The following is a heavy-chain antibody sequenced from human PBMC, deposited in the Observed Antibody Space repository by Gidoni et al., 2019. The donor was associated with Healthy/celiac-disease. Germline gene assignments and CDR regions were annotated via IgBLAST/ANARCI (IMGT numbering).Heavy chain of an antibody. V-gene: IGHV5-51*01. D-gene: IGHD3-22*01. CDR2: IYPGDSDT. J-gene: IGHJ3*02. CDR1: GYSFTSSW. Sequence: VQLVQSGAEVKKHGESLKIPCKGSGYSFTSSWIGWGRQMPGKGLEWMGIIYPGDSDTRYSPSFQGQVTISADKSISTAYLQWSSLKASDTAMYYCARLYYYDSSGYYPLDAFDIWGQGTMVTVSS. CDR3: ARLYYYDSSGYYPLDAFDI.